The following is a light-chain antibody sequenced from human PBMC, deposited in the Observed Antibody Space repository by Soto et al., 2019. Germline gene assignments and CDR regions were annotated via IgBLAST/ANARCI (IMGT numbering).Light chain of an antibody. Sequence: EIVLTQSPGTLSLSPGERVTLSCRASQSVRSSYLAWYQQKPGQAPRLLISGASSRATGIPDRFSGSGSGTDFTLTIRRLEPEDVAVYYCQQDGSSPITFGQGTRLEIK. V-gene: IGKV3-20*01. CDR3: QQDGSSPIT. CDR2: GAS. J-gene: IGKJ5*01. CDR1: QSVRSSY.